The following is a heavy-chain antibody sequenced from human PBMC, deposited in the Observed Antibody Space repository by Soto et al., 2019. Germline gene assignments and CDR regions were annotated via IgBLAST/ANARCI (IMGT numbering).Heavy chain of an antibody. CDR3: ARDIAWNVDY. Sequence: QVQLVQSGAEVKKPGASVKVSCRTSGYTFNSFGITWVRQAPGQGLEWLAWINVHGGHINYAQNFQDRITLTTDTSTTTAFMELRSLRSDDTAVYYCARDIAWNVDYWGQGTLVTVSS. CDR1: GYTFNSFG. CDR2: INVHGGHI. J-gene: IGHJ4*02. V-gene: IGHV1-18*01. D-gene: IGHD1-1*01.